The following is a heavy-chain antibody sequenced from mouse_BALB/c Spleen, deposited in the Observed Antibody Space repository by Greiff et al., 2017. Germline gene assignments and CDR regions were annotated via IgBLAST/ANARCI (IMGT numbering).Heavy chain of an antibody. V-gene: IGHV3-6*02. CDR2: ISYDGSN. Sequence: EVQLVESGPGLVKPSQSLSLTCSVTGYSITSGYYWNWIRQFPGNKLEWMGYISYDGSNNYNPSLKNRISITRDTSKNQFFLKLNSVTTEDTATYYCAVSYGSSLYYYAMDYWGQGTSVTVSS. CDR3: AVSYGSSLYYYAMDY. CDR1: GYSITSGYY. D-gene: IGHD1-1*01. J-gene: IGHJ4*01.